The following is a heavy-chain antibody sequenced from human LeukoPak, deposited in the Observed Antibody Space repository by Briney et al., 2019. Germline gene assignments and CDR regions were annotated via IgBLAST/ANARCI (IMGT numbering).Heavy chain of an antibody. J-gene: IGHJ4*02. V-gene: IGHV3-23*01. D-gene: IGHD5-24*01. CDR1: GFTFSTYN. Sequence: PGGSLRLSCAASGFTFSTYNMNWVRQAPGKGLEWVSGISGSGGSTYYADSVKGRFTISRDNSKNTLYLQMNSLRAEDTAVYYCAKVRREGNYFDYWGQGSLVTVSS. CDR2: ISGSGGST. CDR3: AKVRREGNYFDY.